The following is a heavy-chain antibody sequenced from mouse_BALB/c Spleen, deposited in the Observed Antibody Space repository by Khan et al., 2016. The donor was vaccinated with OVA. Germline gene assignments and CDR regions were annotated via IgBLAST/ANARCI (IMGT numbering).Heavy chain of an antibody. Sequence: EVQLQESGPDLVKPSQSLSLTCTVTGYSITSGYSWHWIRQFPGNKLEWMGYIHYSGTTNYNPSLKSRLSITRDTSKNQFFLQLNSVTTEDTSTYYCARSCTTLIAYWYFDVWGAGTTVTVSS. D-gene: IGHD1-1*01. CDR2: IHYSGTT. CDR3: ARSCTTLIAYWYFDV. CDR1: GYSITSGYS. J-gene: IGHJ1*01. V-gene: IGHV3-1*02.